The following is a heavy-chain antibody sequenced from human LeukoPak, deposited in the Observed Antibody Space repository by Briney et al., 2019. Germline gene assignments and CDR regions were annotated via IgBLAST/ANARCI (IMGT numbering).Heavy chain of an antibody. CDR3: ARPIGATAGDRFDP. D-gene: IGHD6-13*01. CDR2: VSYDGTKK. J-gene: IGHJ5*02. CDR1: GITFSKYG. V-gene: IGHV3-30*03. Sequence: GGSLRLSCVASGITFSKYGMHWVRQTPGKGLEWVAVVSYDGTKKDYADSVTGRFTISRDNSKNTLYLQMNSLRAEDTAVYYCARPIGATAGDRFDPWGQGTLVTVSS.